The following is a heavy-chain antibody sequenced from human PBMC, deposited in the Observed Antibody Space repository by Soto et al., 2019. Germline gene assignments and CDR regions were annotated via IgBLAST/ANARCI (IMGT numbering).Heavy chain of an antibody. V-gene: IGHV3-64D*06. Sequence: GGSLRLSCSASGFTFSSYAMHWVRQAPGKGLEYVSAISSNGGSTYYADSVKGRFTISRDNSKNTLYLQMSSLRAEDTAVYYCVKDLGPGGVWGSVFFGSSSYSGMDVWGQGTTVTVYS. CDR2: ISSNGGST. J-gene: IGHJ6*02. CDR3: VKDLGPGGVWGSVFFGSSSYSGMDV. D-gene: IGHD6-6*01. CDR1: GFTFSSYA.